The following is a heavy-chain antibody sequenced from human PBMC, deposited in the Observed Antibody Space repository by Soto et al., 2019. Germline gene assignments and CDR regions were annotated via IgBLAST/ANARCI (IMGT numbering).Heavy chain of an antibody. D-gene: IGHD2-15*01. J-gene: IGHJ5*02. CDR2: IIPIFGTA. Sequence: SVKVSCKASGCTFSSYYISWVRQAPGQGLEWMGGIIPIFGTANYAQKFQGRVTITADKSTSTAYMELSSLRSEDTAVYYCARDRCGSCRGGWFDPWGQGTLVTVSS. CDR3: ARDRCGSCRGGWFDP. V-gene: IGHV1-69*06. CDR1: GCTFSSYY.